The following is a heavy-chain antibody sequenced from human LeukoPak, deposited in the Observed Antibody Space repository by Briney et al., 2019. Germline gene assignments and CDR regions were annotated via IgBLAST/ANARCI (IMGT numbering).Heavy chain of an antibody. Sequence: ASVKVSCKASGDTFTGYYMHWVRQAPGQGLEWMGWINPNSGGTNYAQKFQGWVTMTRDTSISTAYMELSRLRSDDTAVYYCARGDSSGWNLDYWGQGTLVTVSS. V-gene: IGHV1-2*04. J-gene: IGHJ4*02. D-gene: IGHD6-19*01. CDR2: INPNSGGT. CDR3: ARGDSSGWNLDY. CDR1: GDTFTGYY.